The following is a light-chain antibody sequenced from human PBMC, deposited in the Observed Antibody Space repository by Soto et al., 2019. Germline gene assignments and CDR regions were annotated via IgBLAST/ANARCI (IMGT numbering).Light chain of an antibody. CDR3: QHYSTYSLT. J-gene: IGKJ3*01. CDR1: QSIGAW. V-gene: IGKV1-5*01. CDR2: DAS. Sequence: IQMTQSPSTLSASVGDRVTITCRASQSIGAWLAWYQQKPGKAPNLLIYDASSLESGVPSRFSGSGSGTEFPLTIDSLQPDDFGTFYCQHYSTYSLTFGPGTKVDIK.